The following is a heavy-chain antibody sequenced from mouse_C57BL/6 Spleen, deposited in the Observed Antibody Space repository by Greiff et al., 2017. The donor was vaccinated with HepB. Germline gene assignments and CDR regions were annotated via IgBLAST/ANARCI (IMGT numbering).Heavy chain of an antibody. D-gene: IGHD1-1*01. CDR3: ARKVYYGSSYYAMDY. J-gene: IGHJ4*01. Sequence: VQRVESGPELVKPGASVKLSCKASGYTFTSYDINWVKQRPGQGLEWIGWIYPRDGSTKYNEKFKGKGTLTVDTSSSTAYMELHSLTSEDSAVYFCARKVYYGSSYYAMDYWGQGTSVTVSS. CDR2: IYPRDGST. CDR1: GYTFTSYD. V-gene: IGHV1-85*01.